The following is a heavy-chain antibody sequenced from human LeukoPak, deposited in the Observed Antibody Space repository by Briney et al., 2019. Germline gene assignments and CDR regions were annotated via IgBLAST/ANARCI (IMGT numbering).Heavy chain of an antibody. CDR3: ATFYGDYASSAGR. D-gene: IGHD4-17*01. V-gene: IGHV3-74*01. J-gene: IGHJ4*02. CDR2: INGDGSST. Sequence: GGSLRLSCAASGFTFSSNWMHWVRQGPEKGLMWVSRINGDGSSTSYADSVKGRFTISRDKAKNTLYLQMNSLRAEDTAVYYCATFYGDYASSAGRWGQGTLVTVSS. CDR1: GFTFSSNW.